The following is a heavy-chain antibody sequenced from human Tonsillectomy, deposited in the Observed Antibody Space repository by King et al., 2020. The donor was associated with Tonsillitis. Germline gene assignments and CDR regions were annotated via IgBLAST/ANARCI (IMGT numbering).Heavy chain of an antibody. J-gene: IGHJ4*02. CDR1: GFTFNIAW. CDR2: IKNKIDGETT. Sequence: VQLVESGGGLVKPGGSLRLSCAASGFTFNIAWMSWVRQAPGKGLEWVGRIKNKIDGETTDYAAPVKGRFTISRDDSKNTVYLQMNSLKTEDTAVYYCTTDQGPRDFFYFDYWGQGTLVTVSS. CDR3: TTDQGPRDFFYFDY. D-gene: IGHD2/OR15-2a*01. V-gene: IGHV3-15*01.